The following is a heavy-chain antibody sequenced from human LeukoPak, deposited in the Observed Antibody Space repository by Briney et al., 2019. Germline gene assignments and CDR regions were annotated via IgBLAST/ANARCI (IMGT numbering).Heavy chain of an antibody. J-gene: IGHJ4*02. CDR2: IYYSGST. D-gene: IGHD4-17*01. CDR3: ARELRGFDY. Sequence: SETLSLTCTVSGGSISSYYWSWLRQPPGKGLEWIGYIYYSGSTNYNPSLKSRVTISVDTSKNQFSLKLSSVTAADTAVYYCARELRGFDYWGQGTLVTVSS. CDR1: GGSISSYY. V-gene: IGHV4-59*01.